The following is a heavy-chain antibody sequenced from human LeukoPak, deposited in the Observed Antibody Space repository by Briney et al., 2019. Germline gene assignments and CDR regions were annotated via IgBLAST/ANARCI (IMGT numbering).Heavy chain of an antibody. CDR1: GDSISSSSYY. V-gene: IGHV4-39*07. CDR3: ARCKDYYVSGSYYKTFDY. J-gene: IGHJ4*02. Sequence: SETLSLTCTVSGDSISSSSYYWGRIRQPPGKGLEWIGSIPYSGSTYYNPSLKSRLTISVDTPKNQFSLKLSSVTAADTAVYYCARCKDYYVSGSYYKTFDYWGQGTLVTASS. CDR2: IPYSGST. D-gene: IGHD3-10*01.